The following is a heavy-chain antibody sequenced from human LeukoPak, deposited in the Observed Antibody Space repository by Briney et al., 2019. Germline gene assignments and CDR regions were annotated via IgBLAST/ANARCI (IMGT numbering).Heavy chain of an antibody. CDR1: GFTFSSYA. CDR3: ARDIETGTLDY. Sequence: GGSLRLSCAASGFTFSSYAMHWVRQAPGKGLEWMAVISYDGSNKYYADSVKGRFTISRDNSKNTLYLQMNSLRAEDTAVYYCARDIETGTLDYWGQGTLVTVSS. D-gene: IGHD1-7*01. J-gene: IGHJ4*02. V-gene: IGHV3-30-3*01. CDR2: ISYDGSNK.